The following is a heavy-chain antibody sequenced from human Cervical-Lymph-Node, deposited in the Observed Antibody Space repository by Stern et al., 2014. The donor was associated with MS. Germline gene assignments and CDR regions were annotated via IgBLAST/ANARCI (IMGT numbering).Heavy chain of an antibody. CDR1: GYTFTSYW. Sequence: MQLVQSGPEVKRPGESLKISCQASGYTFTSYWIGWVRQMPGKGLEWIAIIFPGGSDIRYIPSFQGQVTISADKSSSTAYLQWNNLKASDTAIYYCARQRYFDYWGQGTLVTVSS. CDR3: ARQRYFDY. CDR2: IFPGGSDI. V-gene: IGHV5-51*01. J-gene: IGHJ4*02.